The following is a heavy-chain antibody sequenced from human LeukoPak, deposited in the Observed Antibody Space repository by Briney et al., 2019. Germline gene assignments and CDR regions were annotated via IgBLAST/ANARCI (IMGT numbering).Heavy chain of an antibody. Sequence: GGSLRLSCAASGFTFSGSAMRWVRQASGKGLEWVGRIRSKANSYATAYAASVKGRFTISRDDSKNTAYLQMNSLKTEDTAVYYCTRRGYYDSSGYHKDYWGQGTLVTVSS. J-gene: IGHJ4*02. D-gene: IGHD3-22*01. CDR2: IRSKANSYAT. CDR3: TRRGYYDSSGYHKDY. V-gene: IGHV3-73*01. CDR1: GFTFSGSA.